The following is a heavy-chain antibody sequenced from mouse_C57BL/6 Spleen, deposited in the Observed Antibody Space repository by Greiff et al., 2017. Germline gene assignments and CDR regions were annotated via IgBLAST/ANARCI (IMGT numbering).Heavy chain of an antibody. CDR1: GYTFTSYW. CDR2: IYPGSGST. D-gene: IGHD3-2*02. V-gene: IGHV1-55*01. CDR3: ARSMDSSGPWFAY. Sequence: QVQLQQPGAELVKPGASVKMSCKASGYTFTSYWITWVKQRPGQGLEWIGDIYPGSGSTNYNEKFKSKATLTVDTSSSTAYMQLSSLTSEDSAVYYCARSMDSSGPWFAYWGQGTLVTVSA. J-gene: IGHJ3*01.